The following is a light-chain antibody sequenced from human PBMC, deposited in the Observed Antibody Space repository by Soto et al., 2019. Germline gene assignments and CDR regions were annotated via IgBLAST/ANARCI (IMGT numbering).Light chain of an antibody. CDR1: QSVSNSY. CDR3: HQYDTSPRG. J-gene: IGKJ2*03. CDR2: GAS. Sequence: EIVLTQSPATLSLSPGERASLSCRASQSVSNSYLAWYQQKPGQAPRLLIFGASNRATDIPDRLSGSGSATDFTVNIARLEPDDLEVYYGHQYDTSPRGFGQGTKLEIK. V-gene: IGKV3-20*01.